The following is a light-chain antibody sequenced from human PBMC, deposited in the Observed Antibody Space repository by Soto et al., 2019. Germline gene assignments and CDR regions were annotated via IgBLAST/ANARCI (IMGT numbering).Light chain of an antibody. CDR1: QDISNY. Sequence: DIQMTQSPSSLSASVGDRVTITCQASQDISNYLNWYQQKPGKAPKLLIYDASNLETGVPSRFSGSGSGTDFTFTISSLQPEDIATYYCHQYDNLPRTFGQGTKVDIK. CDR3: HQYDNLPRT. V-gene: IGKV1-33*01. CDR2: DAS. J-gene: IGKJ1*01.